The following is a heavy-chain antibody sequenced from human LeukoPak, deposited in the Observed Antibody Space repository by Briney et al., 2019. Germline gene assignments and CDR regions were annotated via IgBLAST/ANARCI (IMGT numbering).Heavy chain of an antibody. CDR2: INQSGST. V-gene: IGHV4-4*02. Sequence: PSETLSLTCAVSGGSISSSNWWSWIRQPPGKGLEWIGEINQSGSTNYNPSLKSRVTISVDTSKNQFSLKLSSVTAADTAVYYCARDGYCSGGSCYSIYYYGMDVWGQGTTVTVSS. J-gene: IGHJ6*02. CDR3: ARDGYCSGGSCYSIYYYGMDV. CDR1: GGSISSSNW. D-gene: IGHD2-15*01.